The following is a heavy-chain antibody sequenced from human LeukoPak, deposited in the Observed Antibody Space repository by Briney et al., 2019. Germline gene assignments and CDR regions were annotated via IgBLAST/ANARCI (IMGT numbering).Heavy chain of an antibody. J-gene: IGHJ4*02. Sequence: PSETLSLTCAVYGGSFSGYYWNWIRQPPGKGLEWIGEINHSGSTNYNPSLKSRVTISVDTSKNQFSLKLSSVTAADTAVYYCAWRERLSQIDYWGQGTLVTVSS. D-gene: IGHD6-25*01. CDR3: AWRERLSQIDY. CDR1: GGSFSGYY. V-gene: IGHV4-34*01. CDR2: INHSGST.